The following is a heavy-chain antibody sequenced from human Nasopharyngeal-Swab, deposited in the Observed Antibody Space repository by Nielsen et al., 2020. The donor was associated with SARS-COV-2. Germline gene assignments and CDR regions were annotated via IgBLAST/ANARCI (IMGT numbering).Heavy chain of an antibody. V-gene: IGHV3-48*03. CDR1: GFTFSSYE. CDR2: ISSSGSTI. Sequence: GGSLTLSCAASGFTFSSYEMNWVRQAPGKGLEWVSYISSSGSTIYYADSVKGRFTISRDNAKNALYRQMNSLRAEDTAVYYCARGGIAAAADYYYGMDVWGQGTTVTVSS. CDR3: ARGGIAAAADYYYGMDV. D-gene: IGHD6-13*01. J-gene: IGHJ6*02.